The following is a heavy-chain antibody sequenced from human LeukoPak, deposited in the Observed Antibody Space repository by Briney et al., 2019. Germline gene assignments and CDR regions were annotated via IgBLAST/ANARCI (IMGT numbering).Heavy chain of an antibody. V-gene: IGHV3-64*01. CDR1: GFTFSSYT. CDR3: ARDHTSGWYYFDY. CDR2: ITSNGDST. J-gene: IGHJ4*02. Sequence: GGSLRLSCVASGFTFSSYTMHGVREARGKGLEYVLGITSNGDSTYYANSVKGRFTISRDNSKNTLYRQMGSLRAEDMAVYYCARDHTSGWYYFDYWGLGTLVTVSS. D-gene: IGHD6-19*01.